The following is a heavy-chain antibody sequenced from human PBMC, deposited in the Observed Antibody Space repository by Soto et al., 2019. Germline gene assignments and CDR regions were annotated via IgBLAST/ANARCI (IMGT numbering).Heavy chain of an antibody. CDR2: INPSGATT. CDR3: AKRLQPAVGPFDC. V-gene: IGHV3-23*01. J-gene: IGHJ4*02. D-gene: IGHD2-15*01. Sequence: GGSLRLSCAASGFTFSSYTMTWVRQAPGEGPEWVSIINPSGATTYYAGSVKGRFTISRDNSKNTLYLQMNSLRADDTAVYYCAKRLQPAVGPFDCWGLGTLVPVSS. CDR1: GFTFSSYT.